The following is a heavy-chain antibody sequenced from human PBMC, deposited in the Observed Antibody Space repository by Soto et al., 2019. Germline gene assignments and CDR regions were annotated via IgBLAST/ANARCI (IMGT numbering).Heavy chain of an antibody. V-gene: IGHV1-18*04. Sequence: QVQLVQSGAEVKKPGASVKVSCKTSGYTFTSYGISWVRQAPGQGLEWMGWIRAYNGNTNYAQKVQGRVTMTTDTSKSTAYLELRSVRPDDTAMYYCARDRYYYDSSGYRTYYYYGMDVWGQGTTVTVSS. CDR2: IRAYNGNT. CDR3: ARDRYYYDSSGYRTYYYYGMDV. D-gene: IGHD3-22*01. CDR1: GYTFTSYG. J-gene: IGHJ6*02.